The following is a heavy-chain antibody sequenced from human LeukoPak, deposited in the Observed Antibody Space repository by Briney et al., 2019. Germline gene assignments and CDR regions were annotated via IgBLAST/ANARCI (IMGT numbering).Heavy chain of an antibody. Sequence: NPSETLSLTCAVYGGSFSGYYWSWIRQPPGKGLEWIGEINHGGSTNYNPSLKSRVTISVDTSKNQFSLKLSSVTAADTAVYYCARGTGRFDYWGQGTLVTVSS. J-gene: IGHJ4*02. CDR3: ARGTGRFDY. CDR1: GGSFSGYY. D-gene: IGHD1-14*01. V-gene: IGHV4-34*01. CDR2: INHGGST.